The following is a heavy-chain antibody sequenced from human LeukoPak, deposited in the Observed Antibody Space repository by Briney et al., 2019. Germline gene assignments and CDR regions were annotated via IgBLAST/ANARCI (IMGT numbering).Heavy chain of an antibody. Sequence: GSLRLSCAASGFTVSSNYMSWVRQAPGKGLEWVSVIYSGGSTYYADSVKGRFTISRDNSKNTLYLQMNSLRAEGTAVYYCAREGYYDSSGYYWPRLFDYWGQGTLVTVSS. D-gene: IGHD3-22*01. CDR1: GFTVSSNY. CDR2: IYSGGST. CDR3: AREGYYDSSGYYWPRLFDY. J-gene: IGHJ4*02. V-gene: IGHV3-53*01.